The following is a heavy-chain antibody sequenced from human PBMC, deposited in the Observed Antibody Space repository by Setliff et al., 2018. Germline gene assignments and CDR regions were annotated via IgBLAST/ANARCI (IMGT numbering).Heavy chain of an antibody. CDR2: IYTSGTT. CDR3: TKEYVVISFVANTHSHYGMDV. J-gene: IGHJ6*02. V-gene: IGHV4-61*09. CDR1: GASIRSGRHY. Sequence: TLSLTCTVSGASIRSGRHYWSWIRQSAERGLEWIGHIYTSGTTDYSPSFKSRVSTSADTSKNLVSLKLHSVTAADTAVYYCTKEYVVISFVANTHSHYGMDVWGQGTTVTVSS. D-gene: IGHD2-21*01.